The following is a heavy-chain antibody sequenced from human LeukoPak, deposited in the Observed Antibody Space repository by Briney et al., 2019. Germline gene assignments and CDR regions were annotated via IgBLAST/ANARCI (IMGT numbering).Heavy chain of an antibody. J-gene: IGHJ4*02. CDR1: GGSINDAS. Sequence: PSETLSLTCTVFGGSINDASWNWIRQPPRQGLEWIGYIYHSGGTNYNPSLKSRVSISLDTSKNQFSLKLSSVTAADTAVYYCARVGTYYRSLDSWGQGTLVTVSS. V-gene: IGHV4-59*01. CDR2: IYHSGGT. CDR3: ARVGTYYRSLDS. D-gene: IGHD3-10*01.